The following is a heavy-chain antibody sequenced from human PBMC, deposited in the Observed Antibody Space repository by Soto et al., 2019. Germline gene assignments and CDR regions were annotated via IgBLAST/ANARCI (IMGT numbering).Heavy chain of an antibody. Sequence: SETLSLTCAVYGGSFSGYYWSWIRQPPGKGLEWIGEINHSGSTNYNPSLKSRVTISVDTSKNQFSLKLSSVTAADTAVYYCARGRRYGYWGQGTLVTVSS. CDR2: INHSGST. V-gene: IGHV4-34*01. CDR3: ARGRRYGY. CDR1: GGSFSGYY. D-gene: IGHD1-1*01. J-gene: IGHJ4*02.